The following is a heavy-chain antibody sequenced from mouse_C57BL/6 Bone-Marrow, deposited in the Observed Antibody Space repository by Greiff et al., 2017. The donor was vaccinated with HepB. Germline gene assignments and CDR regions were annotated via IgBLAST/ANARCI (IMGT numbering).Heavy chain of an antibody. J-gene: IGHJ4*01. CDR1: GYTFTDYE. CDR3: TRRTTTAFYAMDY. D-gene: IGHD1-2*01. CDR2: IDPETGGT. V-gene: IGHV1-15*01. Sequence: VQLQESGAELVRPGASVTLSCKASGYTFTDYEMHWVKQTPVHGLEWIGAIDPETGGTAYNQKFKGKAILTSDKSSSTAYMELRSLTSEDSAVYYCTRRTTTAFYAMDYWGQGASVTVSS.